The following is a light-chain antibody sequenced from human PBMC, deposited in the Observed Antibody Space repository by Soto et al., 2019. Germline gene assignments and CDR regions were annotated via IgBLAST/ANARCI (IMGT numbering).Light chain of an antibody. J-gene: IGKJ1*01. CDR1: QSVSSSY. CDR3: QQYGSSQWT. Sequence: EIVLTQSPGTLSLSPGERATLSCRASQSVSSSYLAWYQQKPGQAPRLLIYGASSRATGIPDRFSGSGSGTDFTLTISRLEPEDVAVYDCQQYGSSQWTFGQGTKVEIK. CDR2: GAS. V-gene: IGKV3-20*01.